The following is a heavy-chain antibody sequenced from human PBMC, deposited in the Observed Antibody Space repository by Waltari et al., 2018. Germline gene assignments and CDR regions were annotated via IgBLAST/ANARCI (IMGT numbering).Heavy chain of an antibody. CDR1: GYTFTDYY. D-gene: IGHD6-6*01. CDR2: IIPIFGTA. Sequence: VQLVQSGAEVKKPGATVKISCKASGYTFTDYYMHWVQQAPGKGLEWMGGIIPIFGTANYAQKFQGRVTITADESTSTAYMELSSLRSEDTAVYYCARVRIARPENWYFDLWGRGTLVTVSS. CDR3: ARVRIARPENWYFDL. V-gene: IGHV1-69*12. J-gene: IGHJ2*01.